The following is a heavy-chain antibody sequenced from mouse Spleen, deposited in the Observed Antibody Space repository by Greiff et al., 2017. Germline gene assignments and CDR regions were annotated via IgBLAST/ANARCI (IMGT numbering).Heavy chain of an antibody. CDR2: ISGGGSYT. D-gene: IGHD4-1*01. Sequence: EVKLMESGGGLVKPGGSLKLSCAASGFTFSSYGMSWVRQTPEKRLEWVATISGGGSYTYYPDSVKGRFTISRDNAKNNLYLQMSSLRSEDTALYYCARHKLGPFDYWGQGTTLTVSS. J-gene: IGHJ2*01. V-gene: IGHV5-9-2*01. CDR3: ARHKLGPFDY. CDR1: GFTFSSYG.